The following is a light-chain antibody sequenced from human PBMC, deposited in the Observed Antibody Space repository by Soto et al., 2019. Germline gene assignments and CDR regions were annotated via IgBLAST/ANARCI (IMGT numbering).Light chain of an antibody. CDR1: QSVRSS. CDR3: QKHSHWPPEVT. J-gene: IGKJ3*01. Sequence: EIVLTQSPDTLSLSPGERATLSCRASQSVRSSLAWYQQKPGQAPRLLIYDASNRATGIPARFSGSRSGTDFNITISSLEHDDFAVSYRQKHSHWPPEVTFGPGTKVDIK. V-gene: IGKV3-11*01. CDR2: DAS.